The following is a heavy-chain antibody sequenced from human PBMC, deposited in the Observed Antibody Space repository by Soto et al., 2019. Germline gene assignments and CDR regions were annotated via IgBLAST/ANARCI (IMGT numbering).Heavy chain of an antibody. CDR3: ASPTLGAFDM. V-gene: IGHV4-39*01. CDR2: IYSSGST. CDR1: GGSISSSNYY. J-gene: IGHJ3*02. Sequence: PSETLSLTCTVSGGSISSSNYYWGWIRQPPGKGLEWIGSIYSSGSTSYNSSLKSRVTISVDTSKNQFSLRLSSVTAADTAVYYCASPTLGAFDMWGQGTMVTVSS. D-gene: IGHD3-16*01.